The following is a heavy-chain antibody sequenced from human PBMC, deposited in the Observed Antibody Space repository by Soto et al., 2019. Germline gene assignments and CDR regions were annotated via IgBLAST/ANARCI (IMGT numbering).Heavy chain of an antibody. CDR1: GYTFTSYA. D-gene: IGHD6-6*01. V-gene: IGHV1-3*01. J-gene: IGHJ6*02. Sequence: ASVKVSCKASGYTFTSYAMHWVRQAPGQRLEWMGWINAGNGNTKYSQKFQGRVTITRDTSASTAYMELSSLRSEDTAVYYCARVFRYSSSSMAYYYYGMDVWGQGTTVTVSS. CDR3: ARVFRYSSSSMAYYYYGMDV. CDR2: INAGNGNT.